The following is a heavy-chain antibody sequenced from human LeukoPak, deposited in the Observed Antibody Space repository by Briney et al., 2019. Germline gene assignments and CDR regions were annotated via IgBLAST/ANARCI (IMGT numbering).Heavy chain of an antibody. J-gene: IGHJ4*02. D-gene: IGHD3-22*01. CDR1: GGSISSSSYY. Sequence: SETLSLTCTVSGGSISSSSYYWGWIRQPPGKGLEWIGSIYYSGSTYYNPSLKSRVTISVDTSNNQFSLKLSSVTAADTAVYYCARAYYYDREASLWGQGTLVTVSS. V-gene: IGHV4-39*01. CDR2: IYYSGST. CDR3: ARAYYYDREASL.